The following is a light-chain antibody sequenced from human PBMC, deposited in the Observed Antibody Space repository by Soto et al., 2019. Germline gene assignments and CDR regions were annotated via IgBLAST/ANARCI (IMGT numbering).Light chain of an antibody. CDR3: QQYGSSPPDT. J-gene: IGKJ2*01. Sequence: EIVLTQSPGTLSLSPGERATLSCRASQSVSSSYLAWYQQKPGQAPRLLIYGASSRATGIPDRFSGRASGTDFTLTISRLEPEDFAVYYCQQYGSSPPDTFGQGTKLEIK. CDR1: QSVSSSY. CDR2: GAS. V-gene: IGKV3-20*01.